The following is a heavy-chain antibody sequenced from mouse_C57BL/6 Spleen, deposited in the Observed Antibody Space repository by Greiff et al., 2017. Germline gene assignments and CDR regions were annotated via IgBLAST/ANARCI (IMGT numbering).Heavy chain of an antibody. J-gene: IGHJ3*01. Sequence: EVKLVESGGDLVKPGGSLKLSCAASGFTFSSYGMSWVRQTPDKRLEWVATISSGGSYTYYPDSVKGRFTISRDNAKNTLYLQMSSLKSEDTAMYYCARHDETAQAKFAYWGQGTLVTVSA. CDR3: ARHDETAQAKFAY. CDR2: ISSGGSYT. V-gene: IGHV5-6*01. D-gene: IGHD3-2*02. CDR1: GFTFSSYG.